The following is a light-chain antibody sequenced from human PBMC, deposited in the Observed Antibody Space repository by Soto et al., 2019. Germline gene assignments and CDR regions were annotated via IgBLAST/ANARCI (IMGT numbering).Light chain of an antibody. CDR2: DAS. CDR1: QSVSSN. Sequence: EIVLTQSPGTLSVSPGARGTLXCRASQSVSSNLAWYQQKPGQAPRLLISDASTRATGIPARFSGSGSGTEFTLTVSSLQPEDFATYYCQQANSFPITFGQGTRLEIK. J-gene: IGKJ5*01. CDR3: QQANSFPIT. V-gene: IGKV3-15*01.